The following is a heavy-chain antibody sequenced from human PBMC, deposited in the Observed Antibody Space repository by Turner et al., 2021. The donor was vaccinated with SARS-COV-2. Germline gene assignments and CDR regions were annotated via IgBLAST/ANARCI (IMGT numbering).Heavy chain of an antibody. CDR2: ISGSCVGT. D-gene: IGHD3-10*01. CDR1: GFTYRRYA. CDR3: AKDLRGITYYYGSGTYEVIDY. J-gene: IGHJ4*02. Sequence: EVQLLESGGGLVQPGGSLRLSCAASGFTYRRYAMNWVRQAPGKGLGCVSVISGSCVGTHYADAVKVRFPISRDNSKNTLDLQMDSLRAEDTAVYYCAKDLRGITYYYGSGTYEVIDYWGQGTLVTVSS. V-gene: IGHV3-23*01.